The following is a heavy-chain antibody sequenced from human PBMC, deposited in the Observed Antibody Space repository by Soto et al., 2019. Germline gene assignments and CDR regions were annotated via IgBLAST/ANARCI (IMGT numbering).Heavy chain of an antibody. V-gene: IGHV5-10-1*01. J-gene: IGHJ6*02. CDR3: ARRLLGYCSGGSCESSYYYYGMDV. D-gene: IGHD2-15*01. CDR1: GYSFTSYW. CDR2: IDPSDSYT. Sequence: GESLKISCKGSGYSFTSYWISWVRQMPGKGLEWMGRIDPSDSYTNYGPSFQGHVTISADKSISTAYLQWSSLKASDTAMYYCARRLLGYCSGGSCESSYYYYGMDVWGQGTTVTVSS.